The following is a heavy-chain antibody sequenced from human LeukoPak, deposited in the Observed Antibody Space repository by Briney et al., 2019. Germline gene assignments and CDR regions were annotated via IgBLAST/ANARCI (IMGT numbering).Heavy chain of an antibody. CDR2: IWYDGSNK. CDR3: ARGGNSGGLYYYYGMDV. V-gene: IGHV3-33*08. CDR1: GFTFSNYA. J-gene: IGHJ6*02. Sequence: PGGSLRLSCAASGFTFSNYAMHWVRQAPGKGLEWVAVIWYDGSNKYYADSVKGRFTISRDNSKNTLYLQMNSLRAEDTAVYYCARGGNSGGLYYYYGMDVWGQGTTVTVSS. D-gene: IGHD2-15*01.